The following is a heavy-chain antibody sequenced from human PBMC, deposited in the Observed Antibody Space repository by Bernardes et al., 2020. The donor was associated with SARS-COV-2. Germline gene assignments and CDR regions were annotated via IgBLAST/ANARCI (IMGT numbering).Heavy chain of an antibody. Sequence: GGSLRLSCAASGFTFDDYAMHWVRQAPGKGLEWVSGISWNSGSIGYADSVKGRFTISRDNAKNSLYLQMNSLRAEDTALYYCAKDGYPTLTNFDYWGQGTLVTVSS. D-gene: IGHD4-4*01. CDR3: AKDGYPTLTNFDY. CDR1: GFTFDDYA. CDR2: ISWNSGSI. J-gene: IGHJ4*02. V-gene: IGHV3-9*01.